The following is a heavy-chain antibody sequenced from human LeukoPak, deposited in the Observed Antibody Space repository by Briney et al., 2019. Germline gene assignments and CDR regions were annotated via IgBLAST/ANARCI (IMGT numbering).Heavy chain of an antibody. V-gene: IGHV4-4*07. D-gene: IGHD6-13*01. J-gene: IGHJ6*02. Sequence: SETLSLTCTVSGGSISSYYWSWIRQPAGKGLEWIGRIYTSGSTNYNPSLKSRVTMSVDTSKNQFSLKLSSVTAADTAVYYCARGYPRIAAAERYYYYYGMDVWGQGTTVTVSS. CDR1: GGSISSYY. CDR3: ARGYPRIAAAERYYYYYGMDV. CDR2: IYTSGST.